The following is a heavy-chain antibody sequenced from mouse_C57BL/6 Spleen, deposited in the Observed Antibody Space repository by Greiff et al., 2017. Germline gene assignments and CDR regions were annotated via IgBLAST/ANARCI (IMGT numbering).Heavy chain of an antibody. Sequence: EVQLQQSGPELVKPGASVKISCKASGYSFTGYYMNWVKQSPEKSLEWIGEINPSTGGTTYNQKFKAKATLTVDKSSSTAYMQLKSLTSEDSAVYYCASITLITTVPYYFDYWGQGTTLTVSS. D-gene: IGHD1-1*01. J-gene: IGHJ2*01. CDR2: INPSTGGT. CDR1: GYSFTGYY. CDR3: ASITLITTVPYYFDY. V-gene: IGHV1-42*01.